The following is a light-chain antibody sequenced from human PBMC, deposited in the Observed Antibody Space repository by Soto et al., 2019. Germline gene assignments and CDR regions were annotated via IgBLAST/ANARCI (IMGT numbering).Light chain of an antibody. CDR1: NSNIGAAND. J-gene: IGLJ2*01. Sequence: QAVVTQPPSVSGAPGXRXXXSXTGSNSNIGAANDVHWYQQFPGRPPKLLIYGNRNRPSGVPDRFSGSKIGTSASLAIAGLQDEDEADYYCQSYDIRLSGVIFGGGTKVTVL. CDR3: QSYDIRLSGVI. CDR2: GNR. V-gene: IGLV1-40*01.